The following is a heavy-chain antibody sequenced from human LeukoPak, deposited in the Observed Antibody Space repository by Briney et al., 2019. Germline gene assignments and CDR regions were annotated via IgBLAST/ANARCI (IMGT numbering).Heavy chain of an antibody. CDR3: ARSYSSSSPFDY. J-gene: IGHJ4*02. CDR1: GGSISSYY. Sequence: SETLSLTCTVSGGSISSYYWSRIRQPAGKGLEWIGRIYTSGSTNYNTSLKSRVTMSVDTSKNQFSLKLNSVTAADTAVYYCARSYSSSSPFDYWGQGTLVTVSS. D-gene: IGHD6-6*01. V-gene: IGHV4-4*07. CDR2: IYTSGST.